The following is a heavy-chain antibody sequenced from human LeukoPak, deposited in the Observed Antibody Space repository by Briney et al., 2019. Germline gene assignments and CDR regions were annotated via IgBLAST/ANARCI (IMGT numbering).Heavy chain of an antibody. V-gene: IGHV1-18*01. Sequence: ASVKVSCKASGYTFTSYGISWVRQAPGQGLEWMGWISAYNGNTNYAQNLQGRVTMTRDTSISTAYMELSRLRSDDTAVYYCARPLLWWPQVGYFDDWGQGTLVTVSS. CDR2: ISAYNGNT. J-gene: IGHJ4*02. CDR3: ARPLLWWPQVGYFDD. D-gene: IGHD4/OR15-4a*01. CDR1: GYTFTSYG.